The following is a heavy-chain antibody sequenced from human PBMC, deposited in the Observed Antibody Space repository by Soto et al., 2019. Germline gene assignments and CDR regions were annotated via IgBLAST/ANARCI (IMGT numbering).Heavy chain of an antibody. J-gene: IGHJ6*02. CDR3: ARAWGGYYYYYGMDV. V-gene: IGHV1-2*04. CDR1: GYTFTGYY. CDR2: INPNSGGT. D-gene: IGHD3-16*01. Sequence: ASVKVSCKASGYTFTGYYMHWVRQAPGQGLEWMGWINPNSGGTNYAQKFQGWVTMTRDTSISTAYMELSRLRSDDTAVYYCARAWGGYYYYYGMDVWGQGTTVTVSS.